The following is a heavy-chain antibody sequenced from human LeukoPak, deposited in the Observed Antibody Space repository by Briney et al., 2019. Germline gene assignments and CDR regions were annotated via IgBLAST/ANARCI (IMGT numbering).Heavy chain of an antibody. CDR1: GGSFSDYY. CDR3: AREYGSGRGDYYYYMDV. CDR2: INHSGST. D-gene: IGHD3-10*01. J-gene: IGHJ6*03. V-gene: IGHV4-34*01. Sequence: PSETLSLTCAVYGGSFSDYYWSWIRQAPGQGLEWIGEINHSGSTSYNPSLKSRVSISVDTSKNQFSLKLSSVTAADTAVYYCAREYGSGRGDYYYYMDVWGKGTTVTISS.